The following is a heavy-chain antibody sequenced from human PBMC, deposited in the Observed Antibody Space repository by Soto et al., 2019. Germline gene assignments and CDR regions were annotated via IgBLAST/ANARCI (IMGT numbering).Heavy chain of an antibody. Sequence: GASVKVSGKASEYTVTNYDMHWVRQATGQGLEWMGIINPNGGSTNYAQKFQGRVTMTRDTSTSTVYMELSSLRSEDTAVYYCARVLFRGSYYPLFDCWGQGTLVTVSS. CDR3: ARVLFRGSYYPLFDC. D-gene: IGHD1-26*01. CDR2: INPNGGST. J-gene: IGHJ4*02. V-gene: IGHV1-46*01. CDR1: EYTVTNYD.